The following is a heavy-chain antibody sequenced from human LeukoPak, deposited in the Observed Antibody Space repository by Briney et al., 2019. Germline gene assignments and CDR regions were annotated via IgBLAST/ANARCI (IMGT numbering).Heavy chain of an antibody. CDR2: IHYSGST. D-gene: IGHD4-17*01. J-gene: IGHJ4*02. CDR1: GDSISSYY. V-gene: IGHV4-59*01. CDR3: ARSGIHGDYGIYCDY. Sequence: SETLSLTCSVSGDSISSYYWSWIRQPPGKGLEWIGYIHYSGSTKYNPSLKSRVTISADTSKKQFSLKLSSVTAADTAVYYCARSGIHGDYGIYCDYWGQGTLVTVSS.